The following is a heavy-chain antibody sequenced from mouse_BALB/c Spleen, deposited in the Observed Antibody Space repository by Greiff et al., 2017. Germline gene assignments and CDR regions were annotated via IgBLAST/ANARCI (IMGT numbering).Heavy chain of an antibody. J-gene: IGHJ3*01. Sequence: VKLQESGAELVRPGTSVKISCKASGYTFTNYWLGWVKQRHGHGLEWIGDIYPGGGYTNYNEKFKGKATLTADTSSSTAYMQLSSLTSEDSAVYVCARRDYVPWFAYWGQGTLVTVSA. CDR2: IYPGGGYT. CDR3: ARRDYVPWFAY. CDR1: GYTFTNYW. D-gene: IGHD1-1*02. V-gene: IGHV1-63*02.